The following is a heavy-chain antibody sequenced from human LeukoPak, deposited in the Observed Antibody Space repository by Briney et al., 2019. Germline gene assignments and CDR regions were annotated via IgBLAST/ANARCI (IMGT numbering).Heavy chain of an antibody. J-gene: IGHJ4*02. D-gene: IGHD3-22*01. CDR2: ISSSGSIT. V-gene: IGHV3-48*03. CDR1: GFTLSYE. Sequence: GGSLRLSCVASGFTLSYEMNWVRQAPGKGVEWFSYISSSGSITYYADSVKGRFTISRDNAKNSLYLQMNSMRAEDTAVYYCGRSVVNPFDYWGQGTLVTVSS. CDR3: GRSVVNPFDY.